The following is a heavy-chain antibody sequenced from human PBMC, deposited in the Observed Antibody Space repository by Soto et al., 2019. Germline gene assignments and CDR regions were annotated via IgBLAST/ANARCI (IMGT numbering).Heavy chain of an antibody. D-gene: IGHD3-22*01. CDR2: IYYSGST. CDR1: GGSISSGDYY. Sequence: PSETLSLTCTVSGGSISSGDYYWSWIRQPPGKGLEWIGYIYYSGSTYYNPSLKSRVTISVDTSRKQFSLKVSSVTAADTAVYYCARANYFESSGPFDYWGPGTLVTVSS. CDR3: ARANYFESSGPFDY. V-gene: IGHV4-30-4*01. J-gene: IGHJ4*02.